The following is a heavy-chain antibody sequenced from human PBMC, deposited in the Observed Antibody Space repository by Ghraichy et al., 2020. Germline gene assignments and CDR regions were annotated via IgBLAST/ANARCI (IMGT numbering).Heavy chain of an antibody. Sequence: SGPTLVKPRETLTLTCTFSGFSLNTGGMCVVWVRQPPGRALEWIARIDWDDDKYYTTSLRTRLTISKDTSKNQVVLTVTDVAPVDTGTYYCGRFAYITARKVDHDAFDVWGQGTTVTVST. J-gene: IGHJ3*01. CDR3: GRFAYITARKVDHDAFDV. D-gene: IGHD2-2*02. CDR2: IDWDDDK. V-gene: IGHV2-70*10. CDR1: GFSLNTGGMC.